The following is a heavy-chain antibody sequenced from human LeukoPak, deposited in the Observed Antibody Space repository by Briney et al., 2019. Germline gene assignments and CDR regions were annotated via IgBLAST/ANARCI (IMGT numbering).Heavy chain of an antibody. CDR3: ATEYCASSSCRFDS. CDR2: IYYSGST. J-gene: IGHJ4*02. V-gene: IGHV4-59*01. Sequence: SETLSLTCTVSGGSISSYYWSWIRQPPGKGLEWIGYIYYSGSTNYNPSLKSRVTISLDTSTKQFSLKLTSVTAADTAIYYCATEYCASSSCRFDSWGQGTLVTVSS. CDR1: GGSISSYY. D-gene: IGHD2-2*01.